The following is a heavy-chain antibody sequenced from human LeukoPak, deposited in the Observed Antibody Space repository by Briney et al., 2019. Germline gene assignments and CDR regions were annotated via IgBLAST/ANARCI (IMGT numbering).Heavy chain of an antibody. CDR2: ISSSGSTI. J-gene: IGHJ4*02. CDR1: GFTLSDNY. Sequence: GGSLRLSCAASGFTLSDNYMSWIRQAPGKGLEWVSYISSSGSTIYYADSVRGRFTISRDNAKNSLYPQMNSLRAEDTAVYYCARVEVDYDILTGYLKYFDYWGQGTLVTVSS. V-gene: IGHV3-11*01. CDR3: ARVEVDYDILTGYLKYFDY. D-gene: IGHD3-9*01.